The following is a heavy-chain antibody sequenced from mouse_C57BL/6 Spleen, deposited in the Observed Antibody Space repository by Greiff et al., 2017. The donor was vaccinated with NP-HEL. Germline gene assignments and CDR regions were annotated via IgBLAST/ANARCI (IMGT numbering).Heavy chain of an antibody. D-gene: IGHD2-5*01. J-gene: IGHJ1*03. CDR2: ISYSGST. CDR1: GYSITSGYD. CDR3: ARAYYSNYGYFDV. V-gene: IGHV3-1*01. Sequence: EVQRVESGPGMVKPSQSLSLTCTVTGYSITSGYDWHWIRHFPGNKLEWMGYISYSGSTNYNPSLKSRISITHDTSKNHFFLKLNSVTTEDTATYYCARAYYSNYGYFDVWGTGTTVTVSS.